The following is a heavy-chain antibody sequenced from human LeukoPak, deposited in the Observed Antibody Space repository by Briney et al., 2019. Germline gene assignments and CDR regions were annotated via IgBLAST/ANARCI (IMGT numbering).Heavy chain of an antibody. V-gene: IGHV1-18*01. CDR2: ISAYNGNT. CDR1: GYTFTSYG. J-gene: IGHJ4*02. D-gene: IGHD6-13*01. CDR3: ARLKYSSSWYVLRY. Sequence: ASVKVSCKASGYTFTSYGISWVRQAPGQGLEWMGWISAYNGNTNYAQKLQGRVTMTTDTSTSTAYMELRSLRSDDTAVYYCARLKYSSSWYVLRYWGQGTLVTVSS.